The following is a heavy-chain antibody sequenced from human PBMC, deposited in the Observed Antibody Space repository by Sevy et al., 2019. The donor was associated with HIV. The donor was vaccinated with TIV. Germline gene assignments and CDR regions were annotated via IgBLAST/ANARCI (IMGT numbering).Heavy chain of an antibody. V-gene: IGHV3-48*03. J-gene: IGHJ5*02. CDR1: GFTFSSYD. CDR2: ISSSGSSI. D-gene: IGHD2-8*01. CDR3: TRNGGAFDNGFDP. Sequence: GESLKISCTASGFTFSSYDMNWVRQAPGKGLEWVSKISSSGSSIYYADSVKGRFTISRDNAKNSLILQMNSLRAEDTAVYYCTRNGGAFDNGFDPWGQGTLVTVSS.